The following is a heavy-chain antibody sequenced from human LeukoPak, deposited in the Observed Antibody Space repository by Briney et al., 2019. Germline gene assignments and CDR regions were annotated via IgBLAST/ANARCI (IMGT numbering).Heavy chain of an antibody. V-gene: IGHV3-23*01. D-gene: IGHD3-10*01. J-gene: IGHJ4*02. CDR2: ISPSGDIL. CDR1: GFTFSSHG. Sequence: GGSLRLSCAASGFTFSSHGMNWVRQAPGKGLEWVSGISPSGDILYYADSVKGQFTISRDNSKNTVYLQMNSLRAEDTAVYYCARDVAAQLLWFGEFPPSGFDYWGQGTLVTVSS. CDR3: ARDVAAQLLWFGEFPPSGFDY.